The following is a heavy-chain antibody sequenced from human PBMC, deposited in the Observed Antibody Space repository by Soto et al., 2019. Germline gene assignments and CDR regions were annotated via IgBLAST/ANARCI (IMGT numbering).Heavy chain of an antibody. D-gene: IGHD5-18*01. J-gene: IGHJ6*02. CDR3: ARDSTWIPYYHYGMDV. CDR2: IYSGGNT. Sequence: EVQLVESGGGLIQPGGSLRLSCAASGFSVSSNYMSWVRQAPGKGLEWVSVIYSGGNTHYADSVKGRFTISRDNSKNTLYLQMNSLRAEDTAVYYCARDSTWIPYYHYGMDVWGQGTTVTVPS. V-gene: IGHV3-53*01. CDR1: GFSVSSNY.